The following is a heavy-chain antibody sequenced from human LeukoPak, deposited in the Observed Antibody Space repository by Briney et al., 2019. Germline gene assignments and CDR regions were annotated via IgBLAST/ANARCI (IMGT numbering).Heavy chain of an antibody. CDR1: GYTFTGYY. Sequence: ASVKVSCKASGYTFTGYYIHWVRQAPGQGLEWMGWISAYNGNTNYAQKLQGRVTMTTDTSTSTAYMELRSLRSDDTAVYYCASSPAAGDAFDIWGQGTMVTVSS. D-gene: IGHD6-13*01. CDR2: ISAYNGNT. J-gene: IGHJ3*02. CDR3: ASSPAAGDAFDI. V-gene: IGHV1-18*04.